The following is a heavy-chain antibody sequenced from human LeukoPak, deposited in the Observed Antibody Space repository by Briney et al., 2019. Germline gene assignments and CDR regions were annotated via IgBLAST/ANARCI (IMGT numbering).Heavy chain of an antibody. CDR3: ARGKSSPHDAFDI. Sequence: ASVKVSCKASGYTFSGYYMHWVRQAPGQGLEWMGWINPNSGGTKYAQKFQGRVTMTRDTSISTAYMELSRLRSDDTAVYYCARGKSSPHDAFDIWGQGTMVTVSS. CDR1: GYTFSGYY. J-gene: IGHJ3*02. D-gene: IGHD6-13*01. V-gene: IGHV1-2*02. CDR2: INPNSGGT.